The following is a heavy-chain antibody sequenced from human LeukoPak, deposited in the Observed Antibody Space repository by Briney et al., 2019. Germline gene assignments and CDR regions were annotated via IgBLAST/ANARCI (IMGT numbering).Heavy chain of an antibody. D-gene: IGHD3-10*02. CDR2: ISEDGSNK. V-gene: IGHV3-7*01. CDR1: GLTFRNYW. J-gene: IGHJ4*02. Sequence: HAGGSLRLSCAASGLTFRNYWMSWIRQAPGKGLEWAAHISEDGSNKYYVDSVKGRFTISRDNAKNSLYLQMNSLRVEDTAVYYCVSWSGKYYVTSEILANSWGQGTLVTVSS. CDR3: VSWSGKYYVTSEILANS.